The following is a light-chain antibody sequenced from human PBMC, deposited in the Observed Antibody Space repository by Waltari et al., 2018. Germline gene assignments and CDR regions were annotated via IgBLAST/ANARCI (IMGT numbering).Light chain of an antibody. J-gene: IGKJ2*01. CDR1: QSLTRRY. V-gene: IGKV3-20*01. CDR2: GAS. CDR3: QQYGSSVMYT. Sequence: VLTQSPHTLSLSPGERAPLSCRASQSLTRRYLSWYQEKPGQAPSLLIYGASNGAAAIPYRVSGSGSGTDFTLTISRLEPEDSAVYYCQQYGSSVMYTFGQGTKLEIK.